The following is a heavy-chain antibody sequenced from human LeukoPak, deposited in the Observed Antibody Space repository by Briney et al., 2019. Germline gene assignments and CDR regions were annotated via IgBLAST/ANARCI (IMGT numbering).Heavy chain of an antibody. Sequence: GGSLILSCAASGFTFSSFWMSWVRQAPGKGLEWVAKIIQDGSEKYYVDSVKGRFTTSRDNAKNSLYLQMNSLRAEDTAVYYCARDSPGIMIFGVVTPNGGQGTLVTVSS. CDR2: IIQDGSEK. J-gene: IGHJ4*02. CDR3: ARDSPGIMIFGVVTPN. V-gene: IGHV3-7*05. CDR1: GFTFSSFW. D-gene: IGHD3-3*01.